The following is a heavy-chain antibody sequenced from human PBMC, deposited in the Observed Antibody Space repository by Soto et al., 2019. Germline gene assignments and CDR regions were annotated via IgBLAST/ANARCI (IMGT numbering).Heavy chain of an antibody. D-gene: IGHD3-9*01. CDR2: INAGNGNT. J-gene: IGHJ4*02. V-gene: IGHV1-3*01. CDR1: GNTFSTYA. Sequence: QVQLVQSGAEVKKPGASVKVSCKASGNTFSTYAIHLVRQAPGQRLEWMGWINAGNGNTKYSQKSLGRVTITRDTSASTAYMELSSLTSEDTAVYYCSKNQHCDILTSYYDWGQGTLVTVSS. CDR3: SKNQHCDILTSYYD.